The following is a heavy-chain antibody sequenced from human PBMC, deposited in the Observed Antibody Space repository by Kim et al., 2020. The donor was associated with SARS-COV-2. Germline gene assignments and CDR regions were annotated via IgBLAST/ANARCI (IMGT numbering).Heavy chain of an antibody. J-gene: IGHJ6*02. V-gene: IGHV4-39*01. Sequence: IYYRGSTYYNPSLKRRVTIAVDTSKNQFSLKLSSVTAADTAVYYCASDVWVQGTTVTVSS. CDR3: ASDV. CDR2: IYYRGST.